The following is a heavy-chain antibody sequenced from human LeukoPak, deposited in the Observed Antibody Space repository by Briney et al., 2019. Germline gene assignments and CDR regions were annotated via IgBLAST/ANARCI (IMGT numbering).Heavy chain of an antibody. J-gene: IGHJ4*02. D-gene: IGHD1-26*01. V-gene: IGHV3-21*01. CDR1: GFTFSSYS. Sequence: GGSLRLSCAASGFTFSSYSMNWVRQAPGKGLEWVSSISSSSSYIYYADSVKGRFTISRDNAKNSLYLQMNSLRAEDTAVYYCARVRGSGSCSDYWGQGTLVTVSS. CDR2: ISSSSSYI. CDR3: ARVRGSGSCSDY.